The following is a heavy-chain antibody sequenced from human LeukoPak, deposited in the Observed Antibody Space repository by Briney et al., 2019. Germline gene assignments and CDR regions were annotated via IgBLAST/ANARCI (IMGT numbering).Heavy chain of an antibody. CDR2: ISSNGGST. J-gene: IGHJ4*02. CDR1: GFTFSSYT. CDR3: ARARIAVAGLFDY. Sequence: GGSLRLSCAASGFTFSSYTMHWVRQAPGKGLEYVSAISSNGGSTYYANSVKGRFTISRDNSENTLYLQMGSLRAEDMAVYYCARARIAVAGLFDYWGQGTLVTVSS. D-gene: IGHD6-19*01. V-gene: IGHV3-64*01.